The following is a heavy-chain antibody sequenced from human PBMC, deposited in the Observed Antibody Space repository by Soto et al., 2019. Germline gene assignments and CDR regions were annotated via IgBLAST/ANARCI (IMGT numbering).Heavy chain of an antibody. CDR1: GFTFSRDV. V-gene: IGHV3-33*01. Sequence: QVQLMESGGGVVQPGRSLRLSCGASGFTFSRDVMHWVRQAPGKGLEWVALIWHDGSDKSYGDSVKGRFTISRDNSKNTLYLEMNSLRADDTAVYYCARNLDDTATNYAMDVWGHGTTVIVSS. J-gene: IGHJ6*02. D-gene: IGHD5-18*01. CDR3: ARNLDDTATNYAMDV. CDR2: IWHDGSDK.